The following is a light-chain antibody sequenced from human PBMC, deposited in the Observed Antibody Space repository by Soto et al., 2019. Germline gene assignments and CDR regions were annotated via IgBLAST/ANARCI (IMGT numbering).Light chain of an antibody. CDR1: QSVSSN. V-gene: IGKV3-20*01. CDR3: HQYGSSPWT. J-gene: IGKJ1*01. Sequence: EMVMTQSPATLSVSPGERATLSCRASQSVSSNLAWYQQTPGQAPRVVIYDASTRATVIPDRFSGSGSGTDFTLTISRLEPEDFAVYYCHQYGSSPWTFGQGTKVDIK. CDR2: DAS.